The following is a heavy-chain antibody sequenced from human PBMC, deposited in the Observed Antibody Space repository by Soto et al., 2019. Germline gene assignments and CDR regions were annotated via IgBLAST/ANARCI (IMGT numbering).Heavy chain of an antibody. CDR2: ISSSGSTI. CDR1: GFTFSDYC. CDR3: AREIGYSYGPFDY. Sequence: QVQLVESGGGLVKPGGSLRLSCAASGFTFSDYCMSWIRQAPGKGLEWVSYISSSGSTIYYADSVKGRFTISRDNAKNSLDLKMKRLRAEDTAVYYCAREIGYSYGPFDYWGQGTLVTVSS. J-gene: IGHJ4*02. D-gene: IGHD5-18*01. V-gene: IGHV3-11*01.